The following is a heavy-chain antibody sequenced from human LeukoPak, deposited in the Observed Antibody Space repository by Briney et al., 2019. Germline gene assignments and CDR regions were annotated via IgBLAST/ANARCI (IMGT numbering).Heavy chain of an antibody. Sequence: GGSLRLSCAASGFTFSSYWMTWVRQAPGKGLEWVANIKQDGSEKYYVDSVKGRFTISRDNSKNTLYLQMNSLRAEDTAVYYCAKGLSSKPQYFQHWGQGTLVTVSS. CDR2: IKQDGSEK. CDR1: GFTFSSYW. D-gene: IGHD6-13*01. CDR3: AKGLSSKPQYFQH. V-gene: IGHV3-7*03. J-gene: IGHJ1*01.